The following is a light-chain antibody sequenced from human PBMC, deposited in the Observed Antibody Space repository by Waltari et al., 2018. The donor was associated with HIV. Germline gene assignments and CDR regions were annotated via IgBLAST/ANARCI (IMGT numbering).Light chain of an antibody. CDR2: SNS. J-gene: IGLJ3*02. CDR1: SATCGAGYI. CDR3: QSHDRSLSGPWV. Sequence: QSVLTQPPSVSVAPGQTVAIPCAGSSATCGAGYIVPCYKQVPGTSPNLVIYSNSERPLGVPDRFSASKSGTSASLAITGLQAEDEAHYYCQSHDRSLSGPWVFGGGTKLTVL. V-gene: IGLV1-40*01.